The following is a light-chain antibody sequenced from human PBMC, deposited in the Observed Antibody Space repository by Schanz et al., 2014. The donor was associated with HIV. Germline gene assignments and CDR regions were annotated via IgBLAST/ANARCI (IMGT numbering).Light chain of an antibody. CDR1: SSDVGAYNY. CDR2: DVS. V-gene: IGLV2-14*03. J-gene: IGLJ2*01. Sequence: QSALTQPASVSGSPGQSITISCTGTSSDVGAYNYVSWYQHHPGKAPTLMIYDVSNRPSGVSNRFSGSKSGTSASLAITGLQAEDEADYYCQSFDSSLSVLFGGGTKLTVL. CDR3: QSFDSSLSVL.